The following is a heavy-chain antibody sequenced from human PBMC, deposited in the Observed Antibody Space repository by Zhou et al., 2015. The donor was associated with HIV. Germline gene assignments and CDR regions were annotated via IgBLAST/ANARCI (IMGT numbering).Heavy chain of an antibody. V-gene: IGHV1-69*01. CDR3: ARRFLEWPNPGYYYMDV. CDR1: GGTFSSYA. J-gene: IGHJ6*03. CDR2: IIPIFGTA. D-gene: IGHD3-3*01. Sequence: QVQLVQSGAEVKKPGSSVKVSCKASGGTFSSYAISWVRQAPGQGLEWMGGIIPIFGTANYAQKFQGRVTITADESTSTAYMELSSLRSEDTAVYYCARRFLEWPNPGYYYMDVWGKGTTVTVSS.